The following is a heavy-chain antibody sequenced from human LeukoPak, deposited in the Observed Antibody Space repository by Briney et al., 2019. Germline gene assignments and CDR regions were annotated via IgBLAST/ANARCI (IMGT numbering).Heavy chain of an antibody. Sequence: SETLSLTCAVYGGSFSGYYWSWIRQPPGNGLEWIGEINHSGSTNYNPSLESRVTISVDTSKNQFSLNLRSVTSADTAVYFCTRVSIHGDSDYWGQGTLVTVSS. CDR2: INHSGST. CDR1: GGSFSGYY. V-gene: IGHV4-34*01. CDR3: TRVSIHGDSDY. J-gene: IGHJ4*02.